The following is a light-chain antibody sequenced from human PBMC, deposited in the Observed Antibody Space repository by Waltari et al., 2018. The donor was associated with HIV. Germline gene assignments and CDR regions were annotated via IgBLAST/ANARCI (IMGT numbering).Light chain of an antibody. V-gene: IGLV7-46*01. CDR2: DTT. CDR1: TGAVTSGHC. Sequence: QAVVTQEPSLTVSPGVTVTLTCASSTGAVTSGHCPYWFPRRPGQAPKTLIYDTTNRHSWTPSRFSGSRLGGKAALTRSGAQFEDEADYFCLLSFNGVVVFGGGTTLTVL. CDR3: LLSFNGVVV. J-gene: IGLJ2*01.